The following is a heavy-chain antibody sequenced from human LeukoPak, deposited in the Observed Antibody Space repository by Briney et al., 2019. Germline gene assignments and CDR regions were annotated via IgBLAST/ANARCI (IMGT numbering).Heavy chain of an antibody. CDR1: GGSISSYY. J-gene: IGHJ5*02. CDR2: IYTSGST. CDR3: ARDRAAGMEGRDWFGP. V-gene: IGHV4-4*07. Sequence: SETLSLTCTVSGGSISSYYWSWIRQPAGEGLEWIGRIYTSGSTNYDPSLKSRVTMSVDTSKNQFSLKLSSVTAADTAVYYCARDRAAGMEGRDWFGPWGQGTLVTVSS. D-gene: IGHD6-13*01.